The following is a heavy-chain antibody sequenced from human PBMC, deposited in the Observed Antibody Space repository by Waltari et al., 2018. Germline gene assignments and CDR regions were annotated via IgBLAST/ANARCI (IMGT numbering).Heavy chain of an antibody. Sequence: VQLEEAGGGQVQPGESLRLSCAASGFTFSSYLMHWGRQAPGKGLEWVSRINNVGNSAKYADSVKGRFTISRDNAKNTLYLQMNSLRVGDTAVYYCAREVAAFDALNLWGQGTMVTVSS. CDR3: AREVAAFDALNL. CDR1: GFTFSSYL. J-gene: IGHJ3*01. D-gene: IGHD1-26*01. V-gene: IGHV3-74*03. CDR2: INNVGNSA.